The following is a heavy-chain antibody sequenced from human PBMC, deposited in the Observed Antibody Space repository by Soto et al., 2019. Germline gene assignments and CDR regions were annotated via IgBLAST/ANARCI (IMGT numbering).Heavy chain of an antibody. CDR2: VSAYNGNT. D-gene: IGHD6-6*01. J-gene: IGHJ4*02. V-gene: IGHV1-18*01. CDR3: ARVSSSLGYFDY. CDR1: GYTFTNYG. Sequence: ASVKVSCKASGYTFTNYGIDCVRQAPGQGLEWMGYVSAYNGNTHYAQKVQGRVTMTADTSTNTVYMELTSLTSDDTAVYFCARVSSSLGYFDYWGQGTLVTVSS.